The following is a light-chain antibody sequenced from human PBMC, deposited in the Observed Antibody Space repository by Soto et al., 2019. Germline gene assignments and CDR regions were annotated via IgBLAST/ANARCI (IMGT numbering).Light chain of an antibody. V-gene: IGLV3-27*01. CDR1: LLARRY. CDR3: YAAADHNGI. J-gene: IGLJ1*01. Sequence: SYELTQPSSVSVSPGQTANITCSGDLLARRYVRWFQQKPGQAPVLVIYKDTERPSGIPERISGYSSGTTVTLTISGAQVEDEGDYYWYAAADHNGIFGTGTKLTVL. CDR2: KDT.